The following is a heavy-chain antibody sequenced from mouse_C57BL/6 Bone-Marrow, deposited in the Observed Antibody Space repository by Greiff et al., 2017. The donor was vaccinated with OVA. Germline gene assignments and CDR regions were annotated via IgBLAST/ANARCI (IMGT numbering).Heavy chain of an antibody. CDR1: GFTFSDYG. CDR2: ISSGSSTI. Sequence: EVQGVESGGGLVKPGGSLKLSCAASGFTFSDYGMHWVRQAPEKGLEWVAYISSGSSTIYYADTVKGRFTIYRDNSKNTLFLQMTRLRSEDTAMYYCAGTYYSNYVWYFDVWGTGTTVTVSS. CDR3: AGTYYSNYVWYFDV. V-gene: IGHV5-17*01. D-gene: IGHD2-5*01. J-gene: IGHJ1*03.